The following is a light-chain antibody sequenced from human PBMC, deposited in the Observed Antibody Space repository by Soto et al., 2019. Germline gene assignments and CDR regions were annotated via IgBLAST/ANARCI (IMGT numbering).Light chain of an antibody. Sequence: DIQMTRSPSSLSASVGETVIISCRASETITRYLNWYQSKPGKAPRLLISGASSLQSGVPSRFSGSYSGTDFTLTISSLQPEDFATYYCQQSYSNPLTFGGGTKVEMK. J-gene: IGKJ4*01. V-gene: IGKV1-39*01. CDR3: QQSYSNPLT. CDR2: GAS. CDR1: ETITRY.